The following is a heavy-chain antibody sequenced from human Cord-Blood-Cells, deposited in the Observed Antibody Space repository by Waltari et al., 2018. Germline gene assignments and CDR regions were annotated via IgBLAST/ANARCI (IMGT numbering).Heavy chain of an antibody. D-gene: IGHD1-26*01. CDR1: GFTFSNAW. Sequence: EVQLVESGGGLVKPGGSLRLSCAASGFTFSNAWMSWVRPPPGKGLEWVGRIKSKTDGGTTDYAAPVKGRFTISRDDSKNTLYLQMNSLKTEDTAVYYCTTEWGSGSYFDYWGQGTLVTVSS. V-gene: IGHV3-15*01. CDR2: IKSKTDGGTT. CDR3: TTEWGSGSYFDY. J-gene: IGHJ4*02.